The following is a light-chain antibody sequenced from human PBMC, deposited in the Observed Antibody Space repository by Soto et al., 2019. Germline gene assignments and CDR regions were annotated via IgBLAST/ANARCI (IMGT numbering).Light chain of an antibody. J-gene: IGKJ4*01. V-gene: IGKV3-11*01. CDR2: DAS. CDR1: QSVSSY. CDR3: QQRGNLPLT. Sequence: EIVLTQSPATLSLSPGERATLSCRASQSVSSYLAWYQQKPGQAHRLLIYDASNRATGLPARFSGSGSWTDFTLTIISLYPEDFAVYYCQQRGNLPLTFGGGTKVDIK.